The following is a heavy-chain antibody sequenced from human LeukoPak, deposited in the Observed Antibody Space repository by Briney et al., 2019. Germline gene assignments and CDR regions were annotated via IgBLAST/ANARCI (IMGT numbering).Heavy chain of an antibody. Sequence: GASVKVSCKTSGYTFTSYGISWVRQAPGQGLEWMGWIITHNGNTYYSQKLQGRVTMTTDTSTSTAYMELRGLRSDDTAVYYCAKTTVTSEEYYYYYMDVWGKGTTVTVSS. J-gene: IGHJ6*03. V-gene: IGHV1-18*01. CDR3: AKTTVTSEEYYYYYMDV. D-gene: IGHD4-17*01. CDR2: IITHNGNT. CDR1: GYTFTSYG.